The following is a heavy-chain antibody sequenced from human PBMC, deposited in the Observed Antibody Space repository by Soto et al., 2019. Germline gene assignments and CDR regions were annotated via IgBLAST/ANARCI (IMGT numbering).Heavy chain of an antibody. V-gene: IGHV1-69*04. CDR2: FIPMLGIA. Sequence: SVKVSCKASGDSFSRSTFSWVRQAPGQGLELMGRFIPMLGIANYAQKFQGRVTITRDTSASTAYMELSSLRSEDTAVYYCARDAGSFDYWGQGTLVTVS. CDR1: GDSFSRST. J-gene: IGHJ4*02. CDR3: ARDAGSFDY. D-gene: IGHD3-10*01.